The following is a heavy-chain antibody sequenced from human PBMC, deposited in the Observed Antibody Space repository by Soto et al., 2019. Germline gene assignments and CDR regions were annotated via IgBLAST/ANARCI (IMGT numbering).Heavy chain of an antibody. CDR2: IKSKTDGGTT. D-gene: IGHD1-26*01. Sequence: PGGSLRLSCAASGFTFSNAWMSWVRQAPGEGLEWVGRIKSKTDGGTTDYAAPVKGRFTISRDDSKNTLYLQMNSLKTEDTAVYYCTTQLILFPGIVGAKDYWGQGTLVTVSS. CDR3: TTQLILFPGIVGAKDY. J-gene: IGHJ4*02. CDR1: GFTFSNAW. V-gene: IGHV3-15*01.